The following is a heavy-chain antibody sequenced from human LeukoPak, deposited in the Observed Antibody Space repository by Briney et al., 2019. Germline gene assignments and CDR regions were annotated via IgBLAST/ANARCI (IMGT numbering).Heavy chain of an antibody. Sequence: SETLSLTCTVSGGSISSGGYYWSWIRQPPGKGLEWIGYIYHSGSTYYNPSLKSRVTISVDRSKNQFSLKLSSVTAADTAVYYCTRDWGSYGLMDVWGKGTTVTVSS. CDR3: TRDWGSYGLMDV. CDR2: IYHSGST. D-gene: IGHD5-18*01. V-gene: IGHV4-30-2*01. CDR1: GGSISSGGYY. J-gene: IGHJ6*04.